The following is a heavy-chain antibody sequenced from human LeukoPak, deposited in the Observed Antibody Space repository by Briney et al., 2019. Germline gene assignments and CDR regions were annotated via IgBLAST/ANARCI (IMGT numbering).Heavy chain of an antibody. V-gene: IGHV3-48*03. Sequence: GGSLRLSCAASGFTFSSYEMNWVRQAPGKGLEWLSYISSSGSTIYYADSVKGRFTISRDNAKNSLYLQMNSLRAEDTAVFYCARGGLGYSFEYWGQGTLVIVSS. J-gene: IGHJ4*02. CDR1: GFTFSSYE. CDR3: ARGGLGYSFEY. D-gene: IGHD3-22*01. CDR2: ISSSGSTI.